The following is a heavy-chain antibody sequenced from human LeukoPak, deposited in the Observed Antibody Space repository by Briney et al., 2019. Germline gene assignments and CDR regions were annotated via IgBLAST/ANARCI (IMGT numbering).Heavy chain of an antibody. J-gene: IGHJ5*02. CDR1: GGSISSYY. D-gene: IGHD1-14*01. V-gene: IGHV4-4*07. CDR2: IYTSGST. Sequence: SETLSLTCTVSGGSISSYYWSWIRQPAGKGLEWIGRIYTSGSTNYNPSLKSRVTMSVDTSKNQFSLKLSSVTAADTAVYYCARQRVPPEHYNWFDPWGQGTLVTVSS. CDR3: ARQRVPPEHYNWFDP.